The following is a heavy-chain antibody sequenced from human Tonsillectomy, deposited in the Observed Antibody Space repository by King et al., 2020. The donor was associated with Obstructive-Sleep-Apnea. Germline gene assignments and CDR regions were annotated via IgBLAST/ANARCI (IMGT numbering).Heavy chain of an antibody. J-gene: IGHJ4*02. CDR1: GFTFSSYS. Sequence: VQLVESGGGLVKPGGSLRLSCAASGFTFSSYSMNWVRQAPGKGLEWVASISSSTSHIYYADAAKGRFTISRDNAKNSLYLQMSSLRAEETAVYYCARDGNYYDSSSYYHFDYWGQGTLVTVSS. CDR2: ISSSTSHI. D-gene: IGHD3-22*01. V-gene: IGHV3-21*01. CDR3: ARDGNYYDSSSYYHFDY.